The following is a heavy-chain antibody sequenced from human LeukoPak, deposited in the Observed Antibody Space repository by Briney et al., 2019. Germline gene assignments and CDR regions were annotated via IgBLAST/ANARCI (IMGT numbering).Heavy chain of an antibody. CDR1: GFTFSSYW. Sequence: GGSLRLSCAASGFTFSSYWMHWVRQAPGKGLVWVSRINSDGSSTSYADSVKGRFTISRDNAKNTLYLQMNSLRAEDTAVYFCAKGSKAVLFTRDRYMDVWGKGTTVTISS. D-gene: IGHD6-19*01. CDR3: AKGSKAVLFTRDRYMDV. V-gene: IGHV3-74*01. CDR2: INSDGSST. J-gene: IGHJ6*03.